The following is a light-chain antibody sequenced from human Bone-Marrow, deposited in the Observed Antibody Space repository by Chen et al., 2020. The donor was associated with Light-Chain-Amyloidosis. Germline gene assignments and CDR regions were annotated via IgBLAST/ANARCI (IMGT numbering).Light chain of an antibody. CDR2: EVT. V-gene: IGLV2-14*01. CDR3: SSYTITNTLV. J-gene: IGLJ1*01. CDR1: SSDVGGDNH. Sequence: QSALTQPASVSGSPRQSITISCTGTSSDVGGDNHVSWYQQHPDKAPKLMIYEVTNRPSWVPDRFSGSKSDNTASLTISELQTEDEADYFCSSYTITNTLVFGSGTRVTVL.